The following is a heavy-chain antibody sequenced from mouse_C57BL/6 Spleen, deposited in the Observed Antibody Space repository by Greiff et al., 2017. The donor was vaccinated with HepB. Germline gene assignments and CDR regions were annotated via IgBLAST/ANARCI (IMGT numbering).Heavy chain of an antibody. CDR1: GYTFTSYW. CDR2: IDPSDSYT. CDR3: ARGAYDYDDRSWFAY. Sequence: QVQLQQPGAELVKPGASVKLSCKASGYTFTSYWMQWVKQRPGQGLEWIGEIDPSDSYTNYNQKFKGKATLTVDTASSTAYMQLSSLTSDDSAVYYCARGAYDYDDRSWFAYWGQGTLVTVSA. J-gene: IGHJ3*01. D-gene: IGHD2-4*01. V-gene: IGHV1-50*01.